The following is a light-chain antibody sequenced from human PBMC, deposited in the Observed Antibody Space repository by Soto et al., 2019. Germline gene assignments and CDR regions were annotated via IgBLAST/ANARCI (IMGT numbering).Light chain of an antibody. V-gene: IGLV2-14*01. Sequence: QSVLTQPASVSGSPGQSITISCAGTSSDVGRYTYVSWYQQHPGKAPKISIYDVYNRPSGVSTRFSGSKSGNTASLTISGLKAKDEAAYSCTSYTSTSTPYVFGGGTKVTVL. CDR1: SSDVGRYTY. J-gene: IGLJ1*01. CDR3: TSYTSTSTPYV. CDR2: DVY.